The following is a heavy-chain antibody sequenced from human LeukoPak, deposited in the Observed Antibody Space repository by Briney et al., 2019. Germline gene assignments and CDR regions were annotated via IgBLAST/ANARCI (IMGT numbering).Heavy chain of an antibody. CDR2: INHSGST. V-gene: IGHV4-34*01. D-gene: IGHD3-22*01. Sequence: SSETLSLTCAVYGGSFSGYYWSWIRQPPGKGLEWIGEINHSGSTNYNPSLKSRVTISVDTSKNQFSLKLSSVTAADTAVYYCARTALPSSYYYDSSGPYYFDYWGQGSLVTVSS. CDR1: GGSFSGYY. CDR3: ARTALPSSYYYDSSGPYYFDY. J-gene: IGHJ4*02.